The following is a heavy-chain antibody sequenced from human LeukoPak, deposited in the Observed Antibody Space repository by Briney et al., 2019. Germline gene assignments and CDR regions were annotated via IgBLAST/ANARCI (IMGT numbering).Heavy chain of an antibody. CDR1: GYTLTELS. J-gene: IGHJ3*02. D-gene: IGHD6-13*01. CDR3: ATADGAAAAGNAFDI. CDR2: FDPEDGET. V-gene: IGHV1-24*01. Sequence: GASVTVSCKVSGYTLTELSMHWVRQAPGKGLEWMGGFDPEDGETIYAQKFQGRVTMTEDTSTDTAYMELSSLRSEDTAVYYCATADGAAAAGNAFDIWGQGTMVTVSS.